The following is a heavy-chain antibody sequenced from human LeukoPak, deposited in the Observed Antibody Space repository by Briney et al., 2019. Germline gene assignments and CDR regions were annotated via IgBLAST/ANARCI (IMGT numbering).Heavy chain of an antibody. CDR3: ARTRGWSLADAFDI. V-gene: IGHV5-51*01. CDR2: IYPGDSDT. CDR1: GYSFTSYW. D-gene: IGHD6-19*01. J-gene: IGHJ3*02. Sequence: GESLKISCKGSGYSFTSYWIGWVRQMPGKGLEWMGIIYPGDSDTRYSPSFQGQVTISADKSVSTAYLQWSSLRASDTALYYCARTRGWSLADAFDIWGQGTMVTVSS.